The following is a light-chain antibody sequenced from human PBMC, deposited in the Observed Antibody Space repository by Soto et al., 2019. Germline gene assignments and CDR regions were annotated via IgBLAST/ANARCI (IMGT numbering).Light chain of an antibody. CDR3: QQYDSYPLT. J-gene: IGKJ4*01. CDR2: KAS. Sequence: DIQMTQSPSTLSASVGDRGTITCRASQSISTWVAWYQQKPGKAPDLLIYKASSLESGVPSRFSGSGSGTEFTLTISSLQPDDFATYYCQQYDSYPLTFGGGTKVEIK. V-gene: IGKV1-5*03. CDR1: QSISTW.